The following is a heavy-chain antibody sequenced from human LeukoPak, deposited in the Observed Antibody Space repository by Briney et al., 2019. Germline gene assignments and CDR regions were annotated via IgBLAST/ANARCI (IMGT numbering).Heavy chain of an antibody. Sequence: ASVKVSCKASGYTFTSYDINWVRQATGQGLEWMGWMNPNGGNTGYAQKFQGRVTITRNTSISTAYMELSSLRSEDTAVYYCARGPTVAGTGFYWGQGTLVTVSS. CDR2: MNPNGGNT. D-gene: IGHD6-19*01. V-gene: IGHV1-8*03. CDR3: ARGPTVAGTGFY. J-gene: IGHJ4*02. CDR1: GYTFTSYD.